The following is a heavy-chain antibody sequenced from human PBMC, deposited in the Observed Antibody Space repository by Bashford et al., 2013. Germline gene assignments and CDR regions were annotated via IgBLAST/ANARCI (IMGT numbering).Heavy chain of an antibody. CDR2: IYHSGNT. CDR3: ARGFYSSSLYNWFDP. J-gene: IGHJ5*02. D-gene: IGHD6-6*01. Sequence: SSETLSLTCAVSGYSISSGYYWGWIRQPPGKGLEWIGSIYHSGNTYYNPSLKSRVTISVDTSKNQFSLKLSSVTAADTAVYYCARGFYSSSLYNWFDPVGPGTLVTVSS. CDR1: GYSISSGYY. V-gene: IGHV4-38-2*01.